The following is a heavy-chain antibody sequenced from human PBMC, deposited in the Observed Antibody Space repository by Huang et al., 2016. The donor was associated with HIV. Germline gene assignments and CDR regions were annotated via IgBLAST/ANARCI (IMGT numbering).Heavy chain of an antibody. CDR1: GFIFSSYG. Sequence: QVQLVESGGGVVQPGRSLRLSCAASGFIFSSYGMHWVRQAAGKGWEGGAVITYDGSKKYYADSVKGRSTISRDNSKNTVYLQMNSLRAEDTAVYYCAKDHVAAVAGRRGWGFDYWGQGTLVTVSS. V-gene: IGHV3-30*18. J-gene: IGHJ4*02. D-gene: IGHD6-19*01. CDR2: ITYDGSKK. CDR3: AKDHVAAVAGRRGWGFDY.